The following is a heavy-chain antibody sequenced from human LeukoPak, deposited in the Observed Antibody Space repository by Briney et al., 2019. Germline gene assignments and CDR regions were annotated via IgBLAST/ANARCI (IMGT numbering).Heavy chain of an antibody. J-gene: IGHJ4*02. D-gene: IGHD3-22*01. CDR3: AREVSEGFDF. V-gene: IGHV3-21*01. CDR1: GFTFSTHW. Sequence: GGSLRLSCAASGFTFSTHWMHWVRQAPGKGLEWVSSFGTRSTSVYHAGSVKGRFAISRDNAKNSLYLQMNSLRAEDTALYYCAREVSEGFDFWGQGTLVTVSS. CDR2: FGTRSTSV.